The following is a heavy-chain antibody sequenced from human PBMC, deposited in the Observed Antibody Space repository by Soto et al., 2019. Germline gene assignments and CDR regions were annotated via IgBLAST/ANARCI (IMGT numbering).Heavy chain of an antibody. CDR3: SRDWDHMDV. J-gene: IGHJ6*03. D-gene: IGHD1-26*01. Sequence: EVQLVESGGGLVKPGESLRLACAGSGFSFRSYSFNWVRQAPGKGLEWVSSVSNGGSYTYYADSVKGRFTISRDNAENSAFLQMNSLRAEDTAVYYCSRDWDHMDVWGKGTTVNVS. CDR2: VSNGGSYT. CDR1: GFSFRSYS. V-gene: IGHV3-21*01.